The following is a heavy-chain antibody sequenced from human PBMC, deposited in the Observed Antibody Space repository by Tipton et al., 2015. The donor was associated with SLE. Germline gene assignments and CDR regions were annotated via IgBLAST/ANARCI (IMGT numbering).Heavy chain of an antibody. Sequence: LRLSCAVSGGSISSGGYSWSWIRQPPGKGLEWIGYIYHSGSTYYNPSLKSRVTISVDRSKNQFSLKLSSGTAADTAVYYCAREGYTDGYWGQGTLVTVSS. CDR2: IYHSGST. D-gene: IGHD5-18*01. CDR3: AREGYTDGY. J-gene: IGHJ4*02. V-gene: IGHV4-30-2*01. CDR1: GGSISSGGYS.